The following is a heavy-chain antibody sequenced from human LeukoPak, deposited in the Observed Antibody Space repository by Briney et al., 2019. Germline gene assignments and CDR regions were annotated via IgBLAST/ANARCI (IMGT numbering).Heavy chain of an antibody. Sequence: PGASVKVSCKASGYTFTSYGISWVRQAPGQGLEWMGWISAYNGNTNYAQKLQGRVTMTTDTSTSTAYMELRSLRSDDTAVYYCARAPRYYYDSSGYHYWGQGTLVTVSS. D-gene: IGHD3-22*01. J-gene: IGHJ4*02. CDR1: GYTFTSYG. V-gene: IGHV1-18*01. CDR2: ISAYNGNT. CDR3: ARAPRYYYDSSGYHY.